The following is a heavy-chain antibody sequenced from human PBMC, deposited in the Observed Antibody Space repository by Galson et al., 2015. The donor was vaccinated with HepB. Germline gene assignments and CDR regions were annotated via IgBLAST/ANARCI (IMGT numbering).Heavy chain of an antibody. CDR3: ARDFRDIFRKWEPYYFDY. D-gene: IGHD1-26*01. Sequence: SLRLSCAASGFTFSNFWMSWVRQAPGKGLEWVANINQDGSERYYVDSVKGRFTISRDNARNSLYLQMNSLRAEDTAVFYCARDFRDIFRKWEPYYFDYWGQGTLVTVSS. CDR1: GFTFSNFW. V-gene: IGHV3-7*01. CDR2: INQDGSER. J-gene: IGHJ4*02.